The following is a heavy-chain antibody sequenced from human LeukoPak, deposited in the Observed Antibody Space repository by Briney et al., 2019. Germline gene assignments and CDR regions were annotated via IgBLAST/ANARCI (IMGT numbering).Heavy chain of an antibody. CDR3: ARDDSGVVGYYYYGMDV. V-gene: IGHV6-1*01. J-gene: IGHJ6*02. CDR1: GDRVPSNIAL. D-gene: IGHD2-15*01. CDR2: QYYRSKWYN. Sequence: SQTLSLTCAISGDRVPSNIALWNWIRQSPSRGLEGLGSQYYRSKWYNDYAVSVKSRITTNPDTSKNQFSLQLNSVTPEDTAVYYCARDDSGVVGYYYYGMDVWGQGTTVTVSS.